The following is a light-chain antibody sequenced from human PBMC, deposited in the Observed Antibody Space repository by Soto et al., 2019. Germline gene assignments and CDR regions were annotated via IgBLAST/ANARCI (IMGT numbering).Light chain of an antibody. CDR1: SSDVGSYNL. J-gene: IGLJ2*01. CDR2: EGS. Sequence: QSALTQPASVSGSPGQSITISCTGTSSDVGSYNLVSWYQQHPGKAPKLMIYEGSKRPSGVSNRFSCSKSGNTASLTISGLQAEDEADYYCCSYAGSQVFGGGTKLTVL. CDR3: CSYAGSQV. V-gene: IGLV2-23*01.